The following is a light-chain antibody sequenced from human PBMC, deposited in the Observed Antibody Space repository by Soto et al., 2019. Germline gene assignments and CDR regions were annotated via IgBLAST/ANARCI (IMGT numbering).Light chain of an antibody. J-gene: IGLJ1*01. CDR2: DVS. CDR3: SSYTSSSTLD. CDR1: SSDVGGYNY. V-gene: IGLV2-14*01. Sequence: QSALTQPASVSGSPGQSITISCTGTSSDVGGYNYVSWYQQHPGKAPKLMIYDVSNRPSGVSNRFSGSKSGNTASLTISGLPAEDEADYYCSSYTSSSTLDFGTGTKLTVL.